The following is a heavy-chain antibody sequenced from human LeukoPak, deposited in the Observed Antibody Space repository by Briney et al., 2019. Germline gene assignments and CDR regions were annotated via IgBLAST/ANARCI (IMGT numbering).Heavy chain of an antibody. CDR1: GGSISSSSYY. V-gene: IGHV4-39*01. D-gene: IGHD6-19*01. J-gene: IGHJ3*02. Sequence: SETLSLTCTVSGGSISSSSYYWGWIRQPPGKGLEWIGSIYYSGSTYYNPSLKSRVTISVDTSKNQFSLKLSSVTAADTAVYYCARHGGVAGTRPDAFDIWGQGTMVTVSS. CDR3: ARHGGVAGTRPDAFDI. CDR2: IYYSGST.